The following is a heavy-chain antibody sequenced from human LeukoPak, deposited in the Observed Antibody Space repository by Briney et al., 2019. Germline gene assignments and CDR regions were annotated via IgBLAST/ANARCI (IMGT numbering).Heavy chain of an antibody. CDR1: GYTFTGYY. D-gene: IGHD6-13*01. V-gene: IGHV1-2*02. CDR2: INPNSGGT. Sequence: ASVKVSCKASGYTFTGYYMHWVRQAPGQGLEWMGWINPNSGGTNYAQKFQGRVTMTRDTSISTAYMELSSLISDDTAVYYCARLSAFGSSSSWYRKDYYYYYMDVWGKGTTVTVSS. CDR3: ARLSAFGSSSSWYRKDYYYYYMDV. J-gene: IGHJ6*03.